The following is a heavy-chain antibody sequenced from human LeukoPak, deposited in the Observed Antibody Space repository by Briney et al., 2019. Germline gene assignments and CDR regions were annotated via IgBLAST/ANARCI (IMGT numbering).Heavy chain of an antibody. J-gene: IGHJ3*02. CDR3: ASTGYCSGGSCYAGTDAFDI. CDR1: GYTFTSYY. V-gene: IGHV1-46*01. Sequence: ASVKVSCKASGYTFTSYYMHWVRQAPGQGLEWMGIINPSGGSTSYAQKFQGRVTMTRDTSTSTVHMELSSLRSEDTAVYYCASTGYCSGGSCYAGTDAFDIWGQGTMVTVSS. D-gene: IGHD2-15*01. CDR2: INPSGGST.